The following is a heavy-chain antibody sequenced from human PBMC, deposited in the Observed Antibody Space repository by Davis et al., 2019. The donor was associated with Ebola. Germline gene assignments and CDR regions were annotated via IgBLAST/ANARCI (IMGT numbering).Heavy chain of an antibody. CDR2: IYYSGST. CDR1: GGSISSSSYY. CDR3: ARQLLWFGEVTDAFDI. Sequence: SETLSLTCTVSGGSISSSSYYWGWIRQPPGKGLEWIGSIYYSGSTYYNPSLKSRVTIPVDTAKNQFFLKLSSVTAADTAVYYCARQLLWFGEVTDAFDIWGQGTMVTVSS. D-gene: IGHD3-10*01. V-gene: IGHV4-39*01. J-gene: IGHJ3*02.